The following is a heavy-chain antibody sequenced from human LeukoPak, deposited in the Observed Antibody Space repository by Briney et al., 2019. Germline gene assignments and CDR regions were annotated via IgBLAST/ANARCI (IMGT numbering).Heavy chain of an antibody. CDR1: GGTFSSYA. V-gene: IGHV1-69*01. CDR3: ARVGYCSSTSCYTVGDYYYYGMDV. Sequence: SVKVSCKASGGTFSSYAISWVRQAPGQGLEWMGGIIPIFGTANYAQKSQGRVTITADESTSTAYMELSSLRSEDTAVYYCARVGYCSSTSCYTVGDYYYYGMDVWGQGTTVTVSS. J-gene: IGHJ6*02. CDR2: IIPIFGTA. D-gene: IGHD2-2*02.